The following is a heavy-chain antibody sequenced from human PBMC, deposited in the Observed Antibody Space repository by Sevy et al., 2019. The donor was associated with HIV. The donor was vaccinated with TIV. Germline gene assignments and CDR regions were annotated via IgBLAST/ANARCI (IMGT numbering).Heavy chain of an antibody. D-gene: IGHD3-3*01. V-gene: IGHV3-64D*06. CDR2: ISSNGGST. J-gene: IGHJ4*02. Sequence: GGSLRLSCSASGFTFSSYAMHWVRQAPGKGLEYVSAISSNGGSTYYADSVKGRFTISRDNSKNTLYLQMSSLRAEDTAVYHCVKPPYDFWSGYYNTAYFDYWGQGTLVTVSS. CDR3: VKPPYDFWSGYYNTAYFDY. CDR1: GFTFSSYA.